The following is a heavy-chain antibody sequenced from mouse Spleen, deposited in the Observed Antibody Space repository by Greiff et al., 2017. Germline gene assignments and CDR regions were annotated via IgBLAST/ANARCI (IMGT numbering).Heavy chain of an antibody. CDR2: INPNNGGT. J-gene: IGHJ2*01. V-gene: IGHV1-18*01. D-gene: IGHD4-1*01. CDR1: GYTFTDYN. Sequence: EVQLQQSGPELVKPGASVKIPCKASGYTFTDYNMDWVKQSHGKSLEWIGDINPNNGGTIYNQKFKGKATLTVDKSSSTAYMELRSLTSEDTAVYYCARERANWDVCYFDYWGQGTTLTVSS. CDR3: ARERANWDVCYFDY.